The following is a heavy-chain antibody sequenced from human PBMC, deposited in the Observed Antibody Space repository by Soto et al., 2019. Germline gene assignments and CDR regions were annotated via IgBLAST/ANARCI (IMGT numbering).Heavy chain of an antibody. CDR1: GYTFINYH. Sequence: QAQLVQSGGEVKKPGASVTVSCKASGYTFINYHITWVRQSPGQGLEWMAWINTYNGMTDYAQRFQGRVTMTRDTSTSTAYMELRNLGYYDTAVYFCAKSPLGEMATDWGQGTLVTGSS. CDR2: INTYNGMT. V-gene: IGHV1-18*01. J-gene: IGHJ4*02. CDR3: AKSPLGEMATD. D-gene: IGHD5-12*01.